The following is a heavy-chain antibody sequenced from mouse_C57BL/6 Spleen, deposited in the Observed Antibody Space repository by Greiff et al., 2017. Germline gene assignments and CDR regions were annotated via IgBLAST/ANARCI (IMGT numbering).Heavy chain of an antibody. J-gene: IGHJ1*03. CDR1: GFSLTSYA. CDR2: IWTGGGT. Sequence: VKLVESGPGLVAPSQSLSITCTVSGFSLTSYAISWVRQPPGKGLEWLGVIWTGGGTNYNSALKSRLSISKDNSKSQVFLKMNSLQTDDTARYYCARKVYDGYYYWYFDVWGTGTTVTVSS. D-gene: IGHD2-3*01. V-gene: IGHV2-9-1*01. CDR3: ARKVYDGYYYWYFDV.